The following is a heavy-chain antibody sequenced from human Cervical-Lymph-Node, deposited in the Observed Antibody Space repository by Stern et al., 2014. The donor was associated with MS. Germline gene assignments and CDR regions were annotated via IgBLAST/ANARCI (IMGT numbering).Heavy chain of an antibody. CDR2: INPKNGGT. CDR3: SRSPFPGSHYDGAWFDP. Sequence: QVQLVESGAEVKRPGASVKVSCKASGYTFTGYYVHWVRQAPGQGLEWMGRINPKNGGTDYARGFRGRVTVTSDTSINTAYMQLGGLTSADTAVYYCSRSPFPGSHYDGAWFDPWGQGTLVIVSS. V-gene: IGHV1-2*06. D-gene: IGHD3-16*01. CDR1: GYTFTGYY. J-gene: IGHJ5*02.